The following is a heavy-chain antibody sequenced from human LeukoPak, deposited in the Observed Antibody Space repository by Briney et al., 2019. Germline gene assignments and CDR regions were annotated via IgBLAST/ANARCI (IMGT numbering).Heavy chain of an antibody. V-gene: IGHV4-59*01. CDR2: INYSGST. J-gene: IGHJ4*02. CDR1: GGTISSYY. CDR3: ARAPSYGRTYFDY. D-gene: IGHD5-18*01. Sequence: WETLSLTCTVSGGTISSYYWSWIRQPPGKGLEWIGYINYSGSTNYNPSLKSRVTMSVDTSKRQFSLKLSSVTAADTAVYYCARAPSYGRTYFDYWGQGTLVSVSS.